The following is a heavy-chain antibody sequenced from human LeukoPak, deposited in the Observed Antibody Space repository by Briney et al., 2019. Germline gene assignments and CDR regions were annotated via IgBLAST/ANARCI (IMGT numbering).Heavy chain of an antibody. D-gene: IGHD1-26*01. CDR1: GFSFSTYD. CDR2: IYYSGST. CDR3: ARETYSGTQRGFDY. V-gene: IGHV4-30-4*01. J-gene: IGHJ4*02. Sequence: LRLSCAASGFSFSTYDMSWIRQPPGKGLEWIGYIYYSGSTNYKPSLKSRVTISKDTSKNQFSLKLSSVTAADTAVYCARETYSGTQRGFDYWGQGTLVTVSS.